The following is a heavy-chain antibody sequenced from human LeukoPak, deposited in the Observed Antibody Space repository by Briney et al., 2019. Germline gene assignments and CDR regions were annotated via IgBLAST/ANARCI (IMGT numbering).Heavy chain of an antibody. CDR2: IVVGSGNT. Sequence: GTSVKVSCKASGFTFTSSAVQWVRQARGQRLEWIGWIVVGSGNTNYAQKFQERVTITRDMSTSTAYMELSSLRSEDTAVYYCAAGYCSGGSCYPYYYYGMDAWGQGTTVTVSS. CDR1: GFTFTSSA. V-gene: IGHV1-58*01. J-gene: IGHJ6*02. CDR3: AAGYCSGGSCYPYYYYGMDA. D-gene: IGHD2-15*01.